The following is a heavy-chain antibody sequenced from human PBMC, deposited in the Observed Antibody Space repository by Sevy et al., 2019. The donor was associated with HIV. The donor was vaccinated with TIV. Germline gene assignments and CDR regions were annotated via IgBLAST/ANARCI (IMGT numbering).Heavy chain of an antibody. J-gene: IGHJ4*02. V-gene: IGHV3-33*01. CDR1: GFTFSSYG. CDR3: ARDLNYDSSGYLDY. Sequence: GGSLRLSCAASGFTFSSYGMHWVRQAPGKGLEWVAVIWYDGSNKYYADSVKGRFTISRDNSKNTLYLQMNSLRAEDTAVDYCARDLNYDSSGYLDYWGQGTLVTVSS. D-gene: IGHD3-22*01. CDR2: IWYDGSNK.